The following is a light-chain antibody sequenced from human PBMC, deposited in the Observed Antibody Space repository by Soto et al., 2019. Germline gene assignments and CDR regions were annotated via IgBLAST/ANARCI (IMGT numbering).Light chain of an antibody. V-gene: IGKV1-5*03. CDR2: KAS. J-gene: IGKJ4*01. CDR3: QRYNSHPLT. Sequence: DIQMTQSPSTLSASVGDRVTITCRASQSISSWLAWYQQKPGKAPKLLIHKASSLESGVPSRFSGSGSGTEFTLTISSLQPDDFATKYGQRYNSHPLTFGGGTKGEIK. CDR1: QSISSW.